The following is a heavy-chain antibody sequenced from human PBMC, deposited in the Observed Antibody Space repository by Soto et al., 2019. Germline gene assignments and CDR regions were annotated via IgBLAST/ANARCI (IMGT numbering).Heavy chain of an antibody. CDR2: IIPILGIA. CDR1: GGTFSSYT. Sequence: GASVNVSCKASGGTFSSYTISWVRQAPGQGLEWMGRIIPILGIANYAQKFQGRVTITADKSTSTAYMELSSLRSEDTAVYYCASLDSNDDAPNAFDIWGKGTMVTVSS. CDR3: ASLDSNDDAPNAFDI. D-gene: IGHD4-4*01. V-gene: IGHV1-69*02. J-gene: IGHJ3*02.